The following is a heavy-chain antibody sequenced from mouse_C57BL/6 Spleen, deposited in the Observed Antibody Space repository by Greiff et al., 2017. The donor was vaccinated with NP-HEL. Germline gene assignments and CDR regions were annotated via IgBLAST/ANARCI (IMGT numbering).Heavy chain of an antibody. J-gene: IGHJ3*01. CDR3: ARSDYDEAWFAY. CDR2: ISNGGGST. Sequence: EVMLVESGGGLVQPGGSLKLSCAASGFTFSDYYMYWVRQTPEKRLEWVAYISNGGGSTYYPETVKGRFTISRDNAKNTLYLQMSRLKSEDTAMYYCARSDYDEAWFAYWGQGTLVTVSA. D-gene: IGHD2-4*01. CDR1: GFTFSDYY. V-gene: IGHV5-12*01.